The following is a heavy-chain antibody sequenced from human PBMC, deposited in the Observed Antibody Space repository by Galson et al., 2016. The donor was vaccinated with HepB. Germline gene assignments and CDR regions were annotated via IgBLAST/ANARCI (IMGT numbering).Heavy chain of an antibody. J-gene: IGHJ6*04. Sequence: ASGYTSTTSGISWVRQAPGQGLEWMGWISTYSGNTKYAQKFQGGLTLTTDSSTTTAYMELRSLRFDDTALYYCARDVQYRFGSVSYHKYYYYDMDVWGEGTTVIVSS. CDR3: ARDVQYRFGSVSYHKYYYYDMDV. V-gene: IGHV1-18*01. CDR1: GYTSTTSG. D-gene: IGHD3-10*01. CDR2: ISTYSGNT.